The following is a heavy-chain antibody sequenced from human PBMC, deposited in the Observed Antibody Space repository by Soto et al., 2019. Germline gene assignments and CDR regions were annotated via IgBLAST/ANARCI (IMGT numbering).Heavy chain of an antibody. CDR1: GGSFSGYY. J-gene: IGHJ5*02. V-gene: IGHV4-34*01. CDR2: INHSGST. CDR3: ARGAFTCYDFWSGYYTREYNWFDP. Sequence: PSETLSLTXAVYGGSFSGYYWSWIRQPPGKGLEWIGEINHSGSTNYNPSLKSRVTISVDTSKNQFSLKLSSVTAADTAVYYCARGAFTCYDFWSGYYTREYNWFDPWGQGTLVTVSS. D-gene: IGHD3-3*01.